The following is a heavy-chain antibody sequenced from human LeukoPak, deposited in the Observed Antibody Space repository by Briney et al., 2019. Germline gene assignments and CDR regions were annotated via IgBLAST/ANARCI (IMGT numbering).Heavy chain of an antibody. V-gene: IGHV1-69*05. D-gene: IGHD5-18*01. CDR3: AREGEGIQLWLPFDY. J-gene: IGHJ4*02. Sequence: ASVKVSCKASGGTFSSYAISWVRQAPGQGLEWMGGIIPIFGTANYAQKFQGRVTMTTDTSTSTAYMELRSLRSDDTAVYYCAREGEGIQLWLPFDYWGQGTLVTVSS. CDR2: IIPIFGTA. CDR1: GGTFSSYA.